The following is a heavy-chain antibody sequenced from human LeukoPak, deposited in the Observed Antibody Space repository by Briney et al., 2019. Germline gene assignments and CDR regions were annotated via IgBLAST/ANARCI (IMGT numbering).Heavy chain of an antibody. Sequence: SETLSLTCAVSGGSFSGYYWSWIRQPPGKGLEWIGEINHSGSTNYNPSLKSRVTISVDTSKDQISLKLSSVTAADTAVYYCARVGGPYYDFWSGYPDAFDIWGQGTMVTVSS. D-gene: IGHD3-3*01. CDR3: ARVGGPYYDFWSGYPDAFDI. J-gene: IGHJ3*02. CDR2: INHSGST. V-gene: IGHV4-34*01. CDR1: GGSFSGYY.